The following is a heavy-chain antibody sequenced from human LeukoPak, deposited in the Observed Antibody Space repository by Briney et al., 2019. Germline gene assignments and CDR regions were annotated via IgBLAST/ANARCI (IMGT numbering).Heavy chain of an antibody. CDR2: ISGSGGST. CDR3: AKTGYSSGKVHFDY. V-gene: IGHV3-23*01. Sequence: GGSLRLSCAASGFTFSSYGMSWVRQAPGKGLEWVSAISGSGGSTYYADSVKGRFTISSDNSKNTLYLQMNSLRAEDTAVYYCAKTGYSSGKVHFDYWGQGTLVTVSS. D-gene: IGHD6-19*01. CDR1: GFTFSSYG. J-gene: IGHJ4*02.